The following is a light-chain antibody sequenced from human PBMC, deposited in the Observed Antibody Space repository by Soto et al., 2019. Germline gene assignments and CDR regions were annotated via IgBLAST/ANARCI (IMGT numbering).Light chain of an antibody. Sequence: SALTQPASVSGSPGQSITISCTGTSSDVGGYNYVSWYQQHPGKAPKLMIYDVSNRPSGVSNRFSGSKSGNTASLTISGLQAEDAADYYCSSYTSSSTLNYVFGTGTKLTVL. J-gene: IGLJ1*01. CDR1: SSDVGGYNY. V-gene: IGLV2-14*01. CDR2: DVS. CDR3: SSYTSSSTLNYV.